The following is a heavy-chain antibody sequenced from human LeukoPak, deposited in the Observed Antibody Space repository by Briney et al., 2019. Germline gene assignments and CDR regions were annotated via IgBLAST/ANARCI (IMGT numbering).Heavy chain of an antibody. CDR2: FDPEDGET. CDR1: GYTLTELS. J-gene: IGHJ4*02. V-gene: IGHV1-24*01. Sequence: ASVTVSRKVSGYTLTELSMHWVRQAPAKGLEWMGGFDPEDGETIYAQKFQGRVTMTEETSTDKAYMELSSLRSEDTAVYYCATDRFGWERIFGYWGQGALVTVAS. D-gene: IGHD1-26*01. CDR3: ATDRFGWERIFGY.